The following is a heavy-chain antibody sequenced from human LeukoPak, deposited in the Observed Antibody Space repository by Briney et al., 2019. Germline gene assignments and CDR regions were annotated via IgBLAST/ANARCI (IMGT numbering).Heavy chain of an antibody. CDR3: ARDGYSSGWYFDY. CDR1: GFTFSSYA. Sequence: GGSLRLSCAASGFTFSSYAMSWVRQAPGKGLEWVSAISGSGGSTYYADSVKGRFTVSRDNSKITLYLQMNSLRAEDTAVYYCARDGYSSGWYFDYWGQGTLVTVSS. CDR2: ISGSGGST. D-gene: IGHD6-19*01. V-gene: IGHV3-23*01. J-gene: IGHJ4*02.